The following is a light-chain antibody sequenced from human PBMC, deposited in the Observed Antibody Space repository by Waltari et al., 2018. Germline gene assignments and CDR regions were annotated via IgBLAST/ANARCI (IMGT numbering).Light chain of an antibody. CDR3: QQRINWPRT. Sequence: EIVLTQSPATLSLSPGERATLSCRASQSVRSFLAWYQQKPGQAPRLLIHDASNRATGIPGRFSGSGSGTDFTLTISSLEPEDFAVYYCQQRINWPRTFGGGTKVEIK. J-gene: IGKJ4*01. CDR2: DAS. V-gene: IGKV3-11*01. CDR1: QSVRSF.